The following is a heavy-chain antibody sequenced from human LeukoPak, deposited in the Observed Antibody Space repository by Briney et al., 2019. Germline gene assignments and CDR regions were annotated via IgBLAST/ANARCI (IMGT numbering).Heavy chain of an antibody. CDR1: GFTFSSYS. J-gene: IGHJ4*02. V-gene: IGHV3-66*01. D-gene: IGHD3-9*01. Sequence: GGSLRLSCAASGFTFSSYSMNWVRQAPGKGLEWVSVIYSGGSTYYADSVKGRFTISRDNSKNTLYLQMNSLRAEDTAVYYCAREFYDILTGYYGYWGQGTLVTVSS. CDR2: IYSGGST. CDR3: AREFYDILTGYYGY.